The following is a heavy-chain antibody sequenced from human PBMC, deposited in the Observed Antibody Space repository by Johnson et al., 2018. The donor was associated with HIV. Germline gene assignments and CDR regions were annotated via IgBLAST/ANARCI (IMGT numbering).Heavy chain of an antibody. CDR1: VFTFSSYA. CDR3: ARDLSRGGIAARLGAFDI. V-gene: IGHV3-30-3*01. J-gene: IGHJ3*02. CDR2: ISYFGRTK. Sequence: VQLVESGGGVVQPGRSLRLSCAASVFTFSSYAMHWVRQAPGKGLEWVAVISYFGRTKYYADSVKGRFTISRDNSKNTLYLQMNSLRAEDTAVYYCARDLSRGGIAARLGAFDIWGQGTMVTVSS. D-gene: IGHD6-6*01.